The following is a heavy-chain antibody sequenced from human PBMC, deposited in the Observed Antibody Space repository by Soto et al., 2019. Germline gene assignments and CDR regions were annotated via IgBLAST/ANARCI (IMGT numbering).Heavy chain of an antibody. CDR2: IYHSGST. CDR3: ARAHYGDYGYGMDV. D-gene: IGHD4-17*01. CDR1: GGSISSGGYS. Sequence: QLQLQESGSGLVKPSQTLSLTCAVSGGSISSGGYSWSWIRQPPGKGLEWIGYIYHSGSTYYNPSLKSPVTISVDRSKNQFSRKLSSVTAADTAVYYCARAHYGDYGYGMDVWGQGTTVTVSS. J-gene: IGHJ6*02. V-gene: IGHV4-30-2*01.